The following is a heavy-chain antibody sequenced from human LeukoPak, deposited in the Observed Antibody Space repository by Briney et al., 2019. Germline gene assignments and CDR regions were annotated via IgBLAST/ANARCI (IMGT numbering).Heavy chain of an antibody. CDR3: ARISHSGSLDMYFDI. Sequence: GWSLRLSCVASGFTADSYWMSWVRQAPGKGLEGVANIKPDGNEKQYVDSVRGRFTVSRDNAKNSPYLQMNSLRAEDTAVYYCARISHSGSLDMYFDIWGQGTMVTVSS. V-gene: IGHV3-7*03. J-gene: IGHJ3*02. D-gene: IGHD1-26*01. CDR1: GFTADSYW. CDR2: IKPDGNEK.